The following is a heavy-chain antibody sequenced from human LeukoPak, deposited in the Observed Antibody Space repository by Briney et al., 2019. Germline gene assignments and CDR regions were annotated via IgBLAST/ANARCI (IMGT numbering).Heavy chain of an antibody. CDR2: ISGSGGST. CDR3: AKESLDEIAATRWFDP. V-gene: IGHV3-23*01. CDR1: GFTFSSYA. J-gene: IGHJ5*02. Sequence: HPGGSLRLSCAASGFTFSSYAMSWVRQAPGKGLEWVSAISGSGGSTYYADSVKGRFTISRDNSKNTLYLQMNSLRAEDTAVYYCAKESLDEIAATRWFDPWGQGTLVTVSS. D-gene: IGHD2-15*01.